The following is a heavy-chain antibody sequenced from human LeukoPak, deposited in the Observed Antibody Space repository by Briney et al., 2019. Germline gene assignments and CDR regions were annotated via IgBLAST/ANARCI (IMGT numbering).Heavy chain of an antibody. CDR3: ARRGYSYGRNQNFDY. J-gene: IGHJ4*02. V-gene: IGHV3-53*01. CDR1: GFTVSSNY. D-gene: IGHD5-18*01. CDR2: IYSGGST. Sequence: GGSLRLSCAASGFTVSSNYMSWVCQAPGKGLEWVSVIYSGGSTYYADSVKGRFTISRDNSKNTLYLQMNSLRAEDTAVYYCARRGYSYGRNQNFDYWGQGTLVTVSS.